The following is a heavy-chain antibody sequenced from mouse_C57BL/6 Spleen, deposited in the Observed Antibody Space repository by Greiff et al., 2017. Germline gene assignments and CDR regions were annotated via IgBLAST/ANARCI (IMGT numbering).Heavy chain of an antibody. CDR3: ASRRDYYGVGFDFDC. V-gene: IGHV1-50*01. Sequence: QVQLQQPGAELVKPGASVKLSCKASGYTFTSYWMQWVKQRPGQGLEWIGEIDPSDSYTNYNQKFKGKATLTVDTSSSTAYMQLNSLTSAASAVYDCASRRDYYGVGFDFDCWGQGTTLTAAS. CDR1: GYTFTSYW. CDR2: IDPSDSYT. J-gene: IGHJ2*01. D-gene: IGHD1-1*01.